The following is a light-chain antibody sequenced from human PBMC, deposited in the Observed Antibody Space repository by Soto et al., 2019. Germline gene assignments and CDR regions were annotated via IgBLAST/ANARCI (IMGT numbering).Light chain of an antibody. Sequence: QSVLTQPPSVSGAPGQRVTISCTGSSSNIWAGYGVHWYQQLPGTAPKLLIYDNSNRPSGVPDRFSGSKSGTSASLAITGLQAEDEADYYCQSYDNSLSVHVVFGGGTKLTVL. J-gene: IGLJ2*01. CDR3: QSYDNSLSVHVV. CDR2: DNS. V-gene: IGLV1-40*01. CDR1: SSNIWAGYG.